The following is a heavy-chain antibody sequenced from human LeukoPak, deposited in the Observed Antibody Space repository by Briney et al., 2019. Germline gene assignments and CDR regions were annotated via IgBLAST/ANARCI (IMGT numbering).Heavy chain of an antibody. J-gene: IGHJ4*02. CDR3: ARVDSSGWTRISDY. CDR1: GFTFSSYS. D-gene: IGHD6-19*01. V-gene: IGHV3-48*01. CDR2: ISSSSTI. Sequence: GGSLRLSCAASGFTFSSYSMNWVRQAPGKGLEWVSYISSSSTIYHADSVKGRFTISRDNAKNSLYLQMNSLRAEDTAVYYCARVDSSGWTRISDYWGQGTLVTVSS.